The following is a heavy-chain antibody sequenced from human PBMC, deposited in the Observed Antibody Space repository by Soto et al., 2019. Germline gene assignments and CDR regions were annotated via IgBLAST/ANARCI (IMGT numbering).Heavy chain of an antibody. CDR2: IYHSGST. J-gene: IGHJ1*01. Sequence: SETLSLTCAVSGGSISSGGYSWSWIRQPPGKGLEWIGYIYHSGSTYYNPSLKSRVTISVDRSKNQFSLKLSSVTAADTAVYYCARGTKPGYFQHWGQGTLVTVSS. D-gene: IGHD7-27*01. CDR1: GGSISSGGYS. V-gene: IGHV4-30-2*01. CDR3: ARGTKPGYFQH.